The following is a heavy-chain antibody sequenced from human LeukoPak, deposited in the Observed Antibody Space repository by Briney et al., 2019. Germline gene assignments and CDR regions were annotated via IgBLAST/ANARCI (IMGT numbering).Heavy chain of an antibody. CDR1: GFTFTTFW. CDR3: VRDWGYDSSGYWQKYFDT. Sequence: PGGSLRLSCATSGFTFTTFWMHWVRQAPGKGLVWVSRINHDGSSTNYVDSMKGRFTISRDNAKNTVYLQMNSLRAEDTAVYYCVRDWGYDSSGYWQKYFDTWGQGTLVTVSS. J-gene: IGHJ4*02. D-gene: IGHD3-22*01. CDR2: INHDGSST. V-gene: IGHV3-74*01.